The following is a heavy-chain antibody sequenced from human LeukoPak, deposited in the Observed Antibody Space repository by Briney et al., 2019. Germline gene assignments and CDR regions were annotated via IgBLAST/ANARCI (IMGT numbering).Heavy chain of an antibody. V-gene: IGHV4-31*03. CDR3: ARDHAAGYSGGWCIV. CDR1: GGSISSGGYC. J-gene: IGHJ2*01. CDR2: IYYSGST. Sequence: SQTLSLTCTVSGGSISSGGYCWSWIRQHPGKGLEWIGYIYYSGSTYYNPSLKSRVTISVDTSKNQFSLKLSSVTAADTAVYYCARDHAAGYSGGWCIVWGRGTLVSVS. D-gene: IGHD6-19*01.